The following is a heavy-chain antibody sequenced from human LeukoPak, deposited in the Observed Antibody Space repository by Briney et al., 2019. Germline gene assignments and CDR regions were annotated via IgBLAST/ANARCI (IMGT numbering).Heavy chain of an antibody. V-gene: IGHV1-2*02. D-gene: IGHD1-26*01. CDR2: INPNSGGT. Sequence: ASVKVSCKASGYTFTGYYMHWVRQAPGQGLEWMGWINPNSGGTNYAQKFQGRVTMTTDTSTSTAYMELRSLRSDDTAVYYCAATTVSNWFDPWGQGTLVTVSS. CDR3: AATTVSNWFDP. CDR1: GYTFTGYY. J-gene: IGHJ5*02.